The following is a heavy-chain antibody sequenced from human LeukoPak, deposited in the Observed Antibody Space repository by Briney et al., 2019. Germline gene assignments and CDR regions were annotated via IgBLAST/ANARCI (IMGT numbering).Heavy chain of an antibody. CDR2: IYYSGST. J-gene: IGHJ4*02. V-gene: IGHV4-59*01. Sequence: PSETLSLTCTVSGGSISSYYWSWIRQPPGKGLEWIGYIYYSGSTNYNPSLKSRVTISVDTSKNQFSPKLSSVTAADTAVYYCARREKSPYYFDYWGQGTLVTASS. CDR1: GGSISSYY. CDR3: ARREKSPYYFDY.